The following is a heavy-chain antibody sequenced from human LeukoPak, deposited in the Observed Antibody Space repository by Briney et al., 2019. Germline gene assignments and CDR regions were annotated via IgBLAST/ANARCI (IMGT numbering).Heavy chain of an antibody. V-gene: IGHV4-59*12. CDR3: ARMFGYDSTEGFDP. CDR2: IYYSGST. J-gene: IGHJ5*02. CDR1: GGSISSYY. D-gene: IGHD3-22*01. Sequence: SETLSLTCTVSGGSISSYYWSWIRQPPGKGLEWIGYIYYSGSTNYNPSLKSRVTISVDTSKNQFSLKLSSVTAADTAVYYCARMFGYDSTEGFDPWGQGTLVTVSS.